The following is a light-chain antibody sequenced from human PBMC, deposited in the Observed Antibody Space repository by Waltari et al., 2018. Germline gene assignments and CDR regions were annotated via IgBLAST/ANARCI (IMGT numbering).Light chain of an antibody. CDR2: DVN. Sequence: QSALTQPPSASGSPGQSVTISCTGTSSDIGGYKFVSWFQQHPGKALKLVIYDVNERPSGVPDRFSGSKSGSTATLTVSGLQAEDEADYYCSSYGGKNNLIFGGGTTLTV. J-gene: IGLJ2*01. CDR3: SSYGGKNNLI. V-gene: IGLV2-8*01. CDR1: SSDIGGYKF.